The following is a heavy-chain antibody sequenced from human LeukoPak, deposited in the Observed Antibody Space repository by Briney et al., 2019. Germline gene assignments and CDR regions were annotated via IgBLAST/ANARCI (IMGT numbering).Heavy chain of an antibody. V-gene: IGHV3-21*01. CDR1: GFSSSAHT. D-gene: IGHD6-19*01. Sequence: PGGSLRLSCEASGFSSSAHTMNWVRQAPGKGLEWVSSIASSSSYIYYADSMKGRFSISRDNAKNSLYLQMSSLRAEDTAVYYCAREGQGAWYWFDLWGQGTLVTVSS. CDR2: IASSSSYI. J-gene: IGHJ5*02. CDR3: AREGQGAWYWFDL.